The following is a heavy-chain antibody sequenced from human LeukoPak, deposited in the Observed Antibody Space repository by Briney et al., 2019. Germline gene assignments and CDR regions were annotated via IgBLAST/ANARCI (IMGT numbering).Heavy chain of an antibody. J-gene: IGHJ3*02. CDR3: ATCNGGSCYSDLVAFDI. CDR2: IYYSGDT. V-gene: IGHV4-59*01. Sequence: SETLSLTCTVSGGSISSYYWSWIRQPPGKGLEWIGYIYYSGDTSYSPSLKSRVTISVDTSKNQFSLKLSSVTAADTAAYYCATCNGGSCYSDLVAFDIWGQGTMVTVSS. D-gene: IGHD2-15*01. CDR1: GGSISSYY.